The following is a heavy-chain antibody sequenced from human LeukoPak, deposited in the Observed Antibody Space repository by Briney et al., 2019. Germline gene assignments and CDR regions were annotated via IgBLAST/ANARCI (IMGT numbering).Heavy chain of an antibody. Sequence: SETLSLTCTVSGDSVSSGYWNWFRQPPGKGLEWIGYIYDSGMTDYSPSLKNRLTISLDTSNNQFSLKLSSVTAEDTAVYYCAGRGHRYSRDWGQGILVTVSS. V-gene: IGHV4-4*09. CDR2: IYDSGMT. CDR1: GDSVSSGY. CDR3: AGRGHRYSRD. D-gene: IGHD2-15*01. J-gene: IGHJ1*01.